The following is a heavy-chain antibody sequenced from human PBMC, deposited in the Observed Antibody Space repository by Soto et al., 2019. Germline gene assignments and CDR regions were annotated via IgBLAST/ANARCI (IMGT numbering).Heavy chain of an antibody. Sequence: QVQLVESGGGVVQPGSSLRLSCAASGFTCSLDAIHWVRRAPGQGLEWVAVVSSDGSNKYYADSVKGRFAISRDNSKNTLYLQMSSLKPDDTAVYYCARQPRGQLRLDYWGQGTLVNVSS. D-gene: IGHD2-2*01. CDR3: ARQPRGQLRLDY. CDR2: VSSDGSNK. V-gene: IGHV3-30*09. CDR1: GFTCSLDA. J-gene: IGHJ4*02.